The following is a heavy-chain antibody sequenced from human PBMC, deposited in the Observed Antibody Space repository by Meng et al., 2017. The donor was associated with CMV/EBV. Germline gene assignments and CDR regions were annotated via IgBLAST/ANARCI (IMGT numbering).Heavy chain of an antibody. Sequence: SETLSLTCTVSGGSISSYYWRWIRQPPGKGLEWIGYIYYSGSTNYNPSLKSRVTISVDTSKNQFSLKLSSVTAADTAVYYCARDAYSSSWYGFDPWGQGTLVTVSP. V-gene: IGHV4-59*01. CDR3: ARDAYSSSWYGFDP. CDR1: GGSISSYY. J-gene: IGHJ5*02. CDR2: IYYSGST. D-gene: IGHD6-13*01.